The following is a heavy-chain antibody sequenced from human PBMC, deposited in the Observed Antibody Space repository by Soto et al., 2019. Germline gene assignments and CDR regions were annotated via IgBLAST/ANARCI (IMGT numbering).Heavy chain of an antibody. J-gene: IGHJ6*02. CDR1: GSTFSGHA. CDR3: ARDTVDGMAV. Sequence: EMQVVESGGGLVQPGGSLRLSCAASGSTFSGHAIHWVRQAPGKGLEIASTINAKGDTTYYANSVKGRFSISRDNSKNTMYLPMGSLRGEDTAVYYFARDTVDGMAVWGQGTTVIVSS. D-gene: IGHD2-15*01. CDR2: INAKGDTT. V-gene: IGHV3-64*01.